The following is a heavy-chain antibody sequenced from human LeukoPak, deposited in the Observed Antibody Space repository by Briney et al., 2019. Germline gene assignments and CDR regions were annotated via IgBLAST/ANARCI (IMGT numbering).Heavy chain of an antibody. Sequence: GGSLRLSCAASGFTFRYCSMNWVRQAPGKGLEWISSISSSSKFIYYADSVKGRFTISRDNAQNSVYLQMNSLRAEDTAVYFCAGGSSTDSYYFDYWGQGTLVTVSS. V-gene: IGHV3-21*01. D-gene: IGHD2-2*01. CDR2: ISSSSKFI. J-gene: IGHJ4*02. CDR1: GFTFRYCS. CDR3: AGGSSTDSYYFDY.